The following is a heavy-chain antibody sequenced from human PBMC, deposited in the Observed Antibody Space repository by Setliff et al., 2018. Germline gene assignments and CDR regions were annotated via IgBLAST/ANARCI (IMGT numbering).Heavy chain of an antibody. CDR1: GFTFSSYW. CDR3: ARDVITPPDMRSTGLDY. CDR2: IKQDGSVK. V-gene: IGHV3-7*03. D-gene: IGHD1-1*01. Sequence: QSGGSLRLSCAASGFTFSSYWMNWVRQAPGKGLEWVANIKQDGSVKNYVDSVKGRFSISRDNTKNSLYLQMNSLRAEDTAFYYCARDVITPPDMRSTGLDYWGQGTLVTVSS. J-gene: IGHJ4*02.